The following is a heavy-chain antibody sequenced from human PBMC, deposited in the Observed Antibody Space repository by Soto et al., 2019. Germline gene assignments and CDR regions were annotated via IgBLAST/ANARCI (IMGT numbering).Heavy chain of an antibody. D-gene: IGHD3-3*01. J-gene: IGHJ6*03. Sequence: PGGSLRLSCAASGFTFSSYGMHGVRQAPGKGLKWVAVISYDGSNKYYADSVKGRFTISRDNSKNTLYLQMNSLRAEDTAVYYCAKDQANYDFWSGGSAYYMDVWGKGTTVTVSS. CDR2: ISYDGSNK. V-gene: IGHV3-30*18. CDR3: AKDQANYDFWSGGSAYYMDV. CDR1: GFTFSSYG.